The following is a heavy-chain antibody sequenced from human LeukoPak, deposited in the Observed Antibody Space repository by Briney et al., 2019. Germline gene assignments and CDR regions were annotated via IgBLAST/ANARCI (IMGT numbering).Heavy chain of an antibody. CDR2: ISSSSSYI. J-gene: IGHJ4*02. CDR1: GFTFSSYA. Sequence: PGGSLRLSCAASGFTFSSYAMSWVRQAPGKGLEWVSSISSSSSYIYYADSVKGRFTISRDNAKNSLYLQMNSLRAEDTAVYYCARDHPSYYDFWSGSSQTFDYWGQGTLVTVSS. D-gene: IGHD3-3*01. V-gene: IGHV3-21*01. CDR3: ARDHPSYYDFWSGSSQTFDY.